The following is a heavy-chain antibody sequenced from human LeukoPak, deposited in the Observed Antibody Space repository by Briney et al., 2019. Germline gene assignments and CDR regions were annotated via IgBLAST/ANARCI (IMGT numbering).Heavy chain of an antibody. Sequence: GGSLRLSCASSGFTFRNYGMHWVRQAPGKGLEWVAVISYDGSNKYYADSVKGRFTISRDNSKRTLFLQTDSLRGEDTAVYYCAKDRYSSSHYYYGMDVWGQGTTVTVSS. D-gene: IGHD6-6*01. CDR3: AKDRYSSSHYYYGMDV. CDR2: ISYDGSNK. J-gene: IGHJ6*02. CDR1: GFTFRNYG. V-gene: IGHV3-30*18.